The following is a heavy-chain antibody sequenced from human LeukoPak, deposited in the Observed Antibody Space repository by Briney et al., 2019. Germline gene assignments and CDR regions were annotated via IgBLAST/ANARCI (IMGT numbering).Heavy chain of an antibody. CDR2: MNPNSGNT. J-gene: IGHJ4*02. CDR1: GYTFTSYY. CDR3: ARGTHQGGFDY. Sequence: GASVKVSCKASGYTFTSYYMRWVRQAPGQGLEWMGWMNPNSGNTGYAQKFQGRVTITRNTSISTAYMELSSLRSEDTAVYYCARGTHQGGFDYWGQGTLVTVSS. V-gene: IGHV1-8*03. D-gene: IGHD3-16*01.